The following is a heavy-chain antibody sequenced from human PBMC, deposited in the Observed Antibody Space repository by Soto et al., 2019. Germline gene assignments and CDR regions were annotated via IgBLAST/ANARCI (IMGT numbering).Heavy chain of an antibody. Sequence: QVQLVQSGAEVKKPGASVKVSCKASGYTFTSYYMHWVRQAPGQGLEWMGIINPSGGSTSYAQKFQGRVTMTRDTSTSTVYMELSSLRSEDTAVYYCARGAELRYFDWLLYFDYWGLGTLVTVSS. V-gene: IGHV1-46*01. CDR3: ARGAELRYFDWLLYFDY. CDR1: GYTFTSYY. J-gene: IGHJ4*02. D-gene: IGHD3-9*01. CDR2: INPSGGST.